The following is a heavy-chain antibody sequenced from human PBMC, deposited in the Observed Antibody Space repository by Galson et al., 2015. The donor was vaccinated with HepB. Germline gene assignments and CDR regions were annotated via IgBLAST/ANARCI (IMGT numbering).Heavy chain of an antibody. CDR1: GFTFGSYG. Sequence: SLRLSCAASGFTFGSYGMTWVRQAPGKGLEWVSTITGSGGSIYYAGSVKGRFTISRDNSKNMLYLQMNSLRAEDTAVYYCAKDGYSYGSVPYYFDYWGQGTLVTVSS. CDR2: ITGSGGSI. D-gene: IGHD5-18*01. CDR3: AKDGYSYGSVPYYFDY. J-gene: IGHJ4*02. V-gene: IGHV3-23*01.